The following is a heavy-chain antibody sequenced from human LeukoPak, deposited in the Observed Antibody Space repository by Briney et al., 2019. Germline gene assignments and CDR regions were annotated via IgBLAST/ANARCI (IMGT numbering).Heavy chain of an antibody. D-gene: IGHD7-27*01. CDR2: ISTYNGNT. CDR3: ARESNWGSSPDEYYFDY. Sequence: ASVKVSCKASGYTFTSYGISWVRQAPGQGLEWMGWISTYNGNTNYAQKLQGRVTMTTDTSTSTAYMELRSLRSDDTAVYYCARESNWGSSPDEYYFDYWGQGTLVTVSS. J-gene: IGHJ4*02. V-gene: IGHV1-18*01. CDR1: GYTFTSYG.